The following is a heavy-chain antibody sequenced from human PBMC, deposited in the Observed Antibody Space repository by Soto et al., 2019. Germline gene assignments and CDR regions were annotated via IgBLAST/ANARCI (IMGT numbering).Heavy chain of an antibody. CDR1: GGSISSYY. J-gene: IGHJ6*02. D-gene: IGHD6-6*01. V-gene: IGHV4-59*01. Sequence: SETLSLTCTVSGGSISSYYWSWIRQPPGKGLEWIGYIYYSGSTNYNPSLKSRVTISVDTSKNQFSLKLSSVTAADTAVYYCARVQVGWQLVTGPSGHYYGMDVWGQGTTVTVSS. CDR2: IYYSGST. CDR3: ARVQVGWQLVTGPSGHYYGMDV.